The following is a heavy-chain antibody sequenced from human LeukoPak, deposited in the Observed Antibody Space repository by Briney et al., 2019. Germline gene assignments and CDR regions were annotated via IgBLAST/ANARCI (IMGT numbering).Heavy chain of an antibody. J-gene: IGHJ5*02. CDR2: IRYDGSNK. Sequence: GGSLRLSCAASGFTFSSYGMHWVRQAPGKGLEWVAFIRYDGSNKYYADSVKGRFTISRDNSKNTLYLQMNSLRAEDTAVYYCAKDPGPGRGNWFDPWGQGTLVTVSS. D-gene: IGHD1-26*01. CDR3: AKDPGPGRGNWFDP. CDR1: GFTFSSYG. V-gene: IGHV3-30*02.